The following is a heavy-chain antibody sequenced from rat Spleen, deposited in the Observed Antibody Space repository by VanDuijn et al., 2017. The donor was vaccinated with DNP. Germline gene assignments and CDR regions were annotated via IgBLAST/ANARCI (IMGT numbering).Heavy chain of an antibody. J-gene: IGHJ2*01. Sequence: EVKLVESGGGLVQPGRSLKLSCVASGFNFKNDWMGWVRQAPGKGLEWIGEINKDGRTIKYTPSLKDKFIISRDNAQNTLYLQMSKLESEDTAIYYCARERFGVDYWGQGVMVTVSS. D-gene: IGHD4-3*01. CDR3: ARERFGVDY. CDR1: GFNFKNDW. CDR2: INKDGRTI. V-gene: IGHV4-2*01.